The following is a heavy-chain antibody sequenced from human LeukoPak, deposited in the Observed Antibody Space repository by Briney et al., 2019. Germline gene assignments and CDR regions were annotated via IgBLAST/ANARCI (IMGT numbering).Heavy chain of an antibody. CDR2: INTNIGNP. J-gene: IGHJ3*01. CDR1: GYSFTTFA. Sequence: ASVKVSCKASGYSFTTFAMNWVRQAPGQGLEWMGWINTNIGNPTYAQGFTGRFVFSLDTSVSTAYLQISSLKAEDTAVYYCSRSHVRYDSSGYYTPDAFDFWGQGTMVTVSS. V-gene: IGHV7-4-1*02. D-gene: IGHD3-22*01. CDR3: SRSHVRYDSSGYYTPDAFDF.